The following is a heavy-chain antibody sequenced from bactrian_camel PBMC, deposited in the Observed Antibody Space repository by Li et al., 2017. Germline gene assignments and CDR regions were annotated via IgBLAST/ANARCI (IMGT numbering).Heavy chain of an antibody. Sequence: VQLVESGGGSVHAGGSLRLSCASSAHTDSPNCMGWFRQAPGKEREGVSCIGWGGGTRYYADSVKSRFTISRDDAKNTLYLQMNSLSLKTRACTTVRPSGVAYRMVMVTPPTTGARGPRSPSP. CDR2: IGWGGGTR. V-gene: IGHV3S60*01. CDR3: RPSGVAYRMVMVTPPTT. CDR1: AHTDSPNC. J-gene: IGHJ4*01. D-gene: IGHD1*01.